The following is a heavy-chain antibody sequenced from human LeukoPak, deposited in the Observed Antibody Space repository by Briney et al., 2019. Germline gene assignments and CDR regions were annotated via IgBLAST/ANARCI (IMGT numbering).Heavy chain of an antibody. D-gene: IGHD4-23*01. CDR2: IYYSGST. CDR1: GGSISSSSYY. CDR3: ARHWVGTSGPSGGWAFDY. V-gene: IGHV4-39*01. J-gene: IGHJ4*02. Sequence: PSETLSLTCTVSGGSISSSSYYWGWIRQPPGKGLEWIGSIYYSGSTYYNPSLKSRVTISVDTSKNQFSLKLSSVTAADTAVYYCARHWVGTSGPSGGWAFDYWGQGTLVTVSS.